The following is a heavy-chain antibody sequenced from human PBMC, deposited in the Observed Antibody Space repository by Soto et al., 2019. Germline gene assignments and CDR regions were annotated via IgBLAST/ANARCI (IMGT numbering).Heavy chain of an antibody. Sequence: EAQLLESGGGWVQPGGSLRLSCAASGFTFSGYGMQWVPQAPGKGPEWVSAINISGGRTYYTDSVKGRFTISRDSSENTLYLQMDSLRAEDTAVYYCVREAVGARTTWFDPWGQGTLVTVSS. CDR1: GFTFSGYG. J-gene: IGHJ5*02. CDR3: VREAVGARTTWFDP. V-gene: IGHV3-23*01. CDR2: INISGGRT. D-gene: IGHD1-7*01.